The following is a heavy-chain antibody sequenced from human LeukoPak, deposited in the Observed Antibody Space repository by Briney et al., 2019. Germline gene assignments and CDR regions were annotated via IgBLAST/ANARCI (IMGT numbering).Heavy chain of an antibody. J-gene: IGHJ5*02. CDR1: GGSISSTSYY. V-gene: IGHV4-39*01. CDR2: IIYSGNT. CDR3: VRHFHGTGYVVHL. D-gene: IGHD1-1*01. Sequence: SETLSLTCTACGGSISSTSYYWGWIRRPPGRGLEWIGGIIYSGNTKYNPSLKSRVTISVDTTKNQFSLKLTSVTAADTAVYFCVRHFHGTGYVVHLWRQGTLVTVSS.